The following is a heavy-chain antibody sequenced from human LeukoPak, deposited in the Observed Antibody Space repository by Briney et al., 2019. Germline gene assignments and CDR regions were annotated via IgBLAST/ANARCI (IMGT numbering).Heavy chain of an antibody. CDR2: MNPNSGNT. Sequence: ASVKVSCKASGYTFTSYDINWVRQATGQGLEWMGWMNPNSGNTGYAQKFQGRVTMTRNTSISTAYMELSSLRSEDTAVYYCARGSSSWSNYYYGMDVWGQGTTVTVSS. CDR3: ARGSSSWSNYYYGMDV. V-gene: IGHV1-8*01. J-gene: IGHJ6*02. D-gene: IGHD6-13*01. CDR1: GYTFTSYD.